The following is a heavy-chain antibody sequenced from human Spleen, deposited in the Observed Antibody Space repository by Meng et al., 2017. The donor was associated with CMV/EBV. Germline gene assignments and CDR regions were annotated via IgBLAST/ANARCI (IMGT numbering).Heavy chain of an antibody. D-gene: IGHD3-16*01. CDR2: IYYMGNT. CDR3: ARDSAWGYYGMDV. Sequence: SETLSLTCPVSGGSVSSYYWTWIRQPPGKGLEWIGYIYYMGNTDYNPSLKSRVTISIDTSKNQFSLRVSSVTAADTAVYYCARDSAWGYYGMDVWGQGTTVTVSS. V-gene: IGHV4-59*02. CDR1: GGSVSSYY. J-gene: IGHJ6*02.